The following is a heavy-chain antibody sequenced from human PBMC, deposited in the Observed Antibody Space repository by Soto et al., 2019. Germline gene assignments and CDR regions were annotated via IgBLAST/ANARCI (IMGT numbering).Heavy chain of an antibody. D-gene: IGHD1-26*01. CDR3: ARMRYTGNNPPFDY. CDR2: VYYTGRT. Sequence: SETLSLTCTVSGGSISPYYWSWVRQSPGMGLEMIGYVYYTGRTMYNPSLQSRLTISVDISNNQFSLKLTSVTAADTAVYYCARMRYTGNNPPFDYWGRGILVTVSS. V-gene: IGHV4-59*01. CDR1: GGSISPYY. J-gene: IGHJ4*02.